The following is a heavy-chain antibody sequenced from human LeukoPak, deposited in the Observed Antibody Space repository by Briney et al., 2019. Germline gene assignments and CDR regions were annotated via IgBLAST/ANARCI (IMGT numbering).Heavy chain of an antibody. CDR3: ARDTRYCSSTSCYTNWYYYYGMDV. CDR2: ISYDGSNK. V-gene: IGHV3-30*03. CDR1: GFTFSSYG. Sequence: PGGSLRLSCAASGFTFSSYGMHWVRQAPGKGLEWVAVISYDGSNKYYADSVKGRFTISRDNSKNTLYLQMNSLRAEDTAVYYCARDTRYCSSTSCYTNWYYYYGMDVWGQGTTVTVSS. J-gene: IGHJ6*02. D-gene: IGHD2-2*02.